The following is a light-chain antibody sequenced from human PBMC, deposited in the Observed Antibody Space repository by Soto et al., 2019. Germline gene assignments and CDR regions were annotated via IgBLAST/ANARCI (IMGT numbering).Light chain of an antibody. V-gene: IGLV1-47*01. Sequence: QSVLTQPPSASGTPGQRVIISCSGSSSNIGTNNVHWFQQFPGTAPNLLIYRNSRRPSGVPDRFSGSKSGSSASLAISELRFEDEADYYCAAWDDSLSAWVFGGGTKLTVL. J-gene: IGLJ3*02. CDR2: RNS. CDR1: SSNIGTNN. CDR3: AAWDDSLSAWV.